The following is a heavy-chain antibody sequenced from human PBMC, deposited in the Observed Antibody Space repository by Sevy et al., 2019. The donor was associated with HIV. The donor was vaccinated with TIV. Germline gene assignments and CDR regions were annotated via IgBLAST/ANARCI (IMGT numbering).Heavy chain of an antibody. CDR2: MNQDGNII. CDR3: VRDFNGYSDY. V-gene: IGHV3-74*01. J-gene: IGHJ4*02. D-gene: IGHD3-22*01. CDR1: DLRNYW. Sequence: GGSLRLSCVASDLRNYWMHWVRQVPGKGLVWVSRMNQDGNIINYADSRKGRFIISRDNARNTLYLQMNSLRADDTAVYYCVRDFNGYSDYWGQGTLVTVSS.